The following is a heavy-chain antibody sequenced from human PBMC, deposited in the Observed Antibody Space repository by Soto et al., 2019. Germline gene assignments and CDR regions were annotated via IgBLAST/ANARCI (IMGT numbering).Heavy chain of an antibody. CDR1: GGTFSSYA. CDR3: ARGRQTTVTTPYYFDY. Sequence: SVKVSCKASGGTFSSYAISWVRQAPGQGLEWLGGIIPIFGTANYAQKFQGRVTITADESTSTAYMELSSLRSEDTAVYYCARGRQTTVTTPYYFDYWGQGTLVTVSS. V-gene: IGHV1-69*13. D-gene: IGHD4-4*01. CDR2: IIPIFGTA. J-gene: IGHJ4*02.